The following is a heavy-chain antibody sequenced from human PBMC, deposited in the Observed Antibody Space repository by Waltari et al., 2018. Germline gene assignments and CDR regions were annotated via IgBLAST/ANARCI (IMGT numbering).Heavy chain of an antibody. J-gene: IGHJ4*02. Sequence: QLQLQESGPGLVKPSETLSLTCTVSGGSISISSYYWGWIRQPPGKGLEWIGSIYYSGSTYYNPSLKSRVTISVDTSKNQFSLKLSSVTAADTAVYYCARQSGYSSSWYYFDYWGQGTLVTVSS. CDR1: GGSISISSYY. CDR2: IYYSGST. D-gene: IGHD6-13*01. V-gene: IGHV4-39*07. CDR3: ARQSGYSSSWYYFDY.